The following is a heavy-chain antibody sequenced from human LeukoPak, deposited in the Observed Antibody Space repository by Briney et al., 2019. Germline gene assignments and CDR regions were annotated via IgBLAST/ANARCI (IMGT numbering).Heavy chain of an antibody. Sequence: GGSLRLSCAASGFIVNNNYMSWVRQAPGKGPEWVSSISGGTSYIHYADSVKGRFTISRDNAKNSLFLQVNSLRAGDTAVYYCARDSGTYLNWGQGILVTVSS. CDR1: GFIVNNNY. V-gene: IGHV3-21*01. CDR2: ISGGTSYI. J-gene: IGHJ1*01. CDR3: ARDSGTYLN. D-gene: IGHD1-26*01.